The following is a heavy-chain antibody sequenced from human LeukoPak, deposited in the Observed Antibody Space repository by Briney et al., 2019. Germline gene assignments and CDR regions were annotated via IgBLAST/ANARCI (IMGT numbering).Heavy chain of an antibody. D-gene: IGHD1-1*01. J-gene: IGHJ4*02. CDR2: ISYDGSNK. Sequence: PGRSLRLSCAVSGFTFSSYSMNWVRQAPGKGLEWVAIISYDGSNKYYADSVKGRFTVSRDNSRNTLFLQMNSLRAEDTAVYYCAKRNPVYTWNSDVLWGQGSLVTVSS. CDR3: AKRNPVYTWNSDVL. CDR1: GFTFSSYS. V-gene: IGHV3-30*04.